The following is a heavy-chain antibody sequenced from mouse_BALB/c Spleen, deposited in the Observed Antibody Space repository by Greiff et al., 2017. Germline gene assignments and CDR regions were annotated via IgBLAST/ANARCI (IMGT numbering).Heavy chain of an antibody. CDR2: IYPGNSDT. J-gene: IGHJ4*01. D-gene: IGHD1-1*01. Sequence: EVQLQQSGTVLARPGASVKMSCKASGYSFTSYWMHWVKQRPGQGLEWIGAIYPGNSDTSYNQKFKGKAKLTAVTSASTAYMELSSLTNEDSAVYYCTRDYGSRGYAMDYWGQGTSVTVSS. V-gene: IGHV1-5*01. CDR3: TRDYGSRGYAMDY. CDR1: GYSFTSYW.